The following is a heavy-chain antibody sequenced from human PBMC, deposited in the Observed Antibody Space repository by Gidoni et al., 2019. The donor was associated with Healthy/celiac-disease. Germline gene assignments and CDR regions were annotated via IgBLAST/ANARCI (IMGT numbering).Heavy chain of an antibody. J-gene: IGHJ4*02. D-gene: IGHD6-19*01. CDR2: ISWNSGSK. Sequence: EVRLVESGGGLVEQGRYRRLSCGASGFTVDVYAMHWVRQDRGQGVDWVLGISWNSGSKGYADSVKGRFTSARDNAKNSLYLQRNSLRAEDTALYYCAKSFYWGVAGSFDYWGQGTLVTVSS. V-gene: IGHV3-9*01. CDR3: AKSFYWGVAGSFDY. CDR1: GFTVDVYA.